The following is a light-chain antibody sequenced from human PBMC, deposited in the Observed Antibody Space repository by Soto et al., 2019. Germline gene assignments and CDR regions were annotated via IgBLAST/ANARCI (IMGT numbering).Light chain of an antibody. CDR1: SSDVGGYNY. Sequence: QSVLTQPASVSGSPGQSITISCTGTSSDVGGYNYVSWYQQHPGKAPKLMIYDVSNRPSGVSNRFSGSKSGNTASLTISGLQAEDEAEYYCNSYTSSTIVVFGGGTQLTVL. V-gene: IGLV2-14*03. J-gene: IGLJ2*01. CDR2: DVS. CDR3: NSYTSSTIVV.